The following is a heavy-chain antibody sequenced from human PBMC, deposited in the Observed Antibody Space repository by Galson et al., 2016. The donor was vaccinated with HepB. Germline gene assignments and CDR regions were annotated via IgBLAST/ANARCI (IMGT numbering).Heavy chain of an antibody. CDR1: GFTFSSFG. CDR2: IWYDGSNK. Sequence: SLRLSCAASGFTFSSFGMYWVRQAPGKGLEWVAVIWYDGSNKYYADSVKGRFTISRDNSKNTLYLQVNSRRVEDTAIYYCARGRTTSCNSAFDIWGQGTMVTVSS. D-gene: IGHD2-2*02. CDR3: ARGRTTSCNSAFDI. V-gene: IGHV3-33*01. J-gene: IGHJ3*02.